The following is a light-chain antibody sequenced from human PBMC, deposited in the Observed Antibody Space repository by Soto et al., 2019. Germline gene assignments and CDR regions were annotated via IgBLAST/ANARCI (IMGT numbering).Light chain of an antibody. Sequence: QSALTQPRSVSGSPGQSVTISCTGTSSDVGGYNYVSWYQQHPGKAPKLMIYDVSKRPSGVPDRFSGSKSANTASLTISGLQAEDEADYYCCSYAGSYTWVFGGGTKVIVL. V-gene: IGLV2-11*01. CDR1: SSDVGGYNY. J-gene: IGLJ3*02. CDR2: DVS. CDR3: CSYAGSYTWV.